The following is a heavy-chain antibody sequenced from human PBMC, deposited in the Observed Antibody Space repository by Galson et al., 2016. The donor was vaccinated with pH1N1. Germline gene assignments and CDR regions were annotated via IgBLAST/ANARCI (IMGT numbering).Heavy chain of an antibody. CDR2: INHRDGST. CDR3: ATPHSPGYAFDI. Sequence: SVKVSCKASGYTFSKYYVHWVRQAPGQGLEWVGIINHRDGSTVYTHRLQGRVTMTRDTSTSTVYIELSSLRSEDTAVYFCATPHSPGYAFDIWGQGTMVTVSS. CDR1: GYTFSKYY. D-gene: IGHD1-14*01. J-gene: IGHJ3*02. V-gene: IGHV1-46*03.